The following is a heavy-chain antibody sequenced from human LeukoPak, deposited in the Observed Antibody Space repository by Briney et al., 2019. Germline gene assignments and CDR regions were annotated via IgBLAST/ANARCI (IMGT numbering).Heavy chain of an antibody. Sequence: SETLSLTCTVSGGSISSSSYYWGWIRQPPGKGLEWIGSIYYSGTTTNYNPSLKSRVTISVDTSKNQFSLKLSSVTAADTAVYYCARQRYYGSGSYRRVDYWGQGTLVTVSS. CDR3: ARQRYYGSGSYRRVDY. CDR1: GGSISSSSYY. CDR2: IYYSGTTT. J-gene: IGHJ4*02. V-gene: IGHV4-39*01. D-gene: IGHD3-10*01.